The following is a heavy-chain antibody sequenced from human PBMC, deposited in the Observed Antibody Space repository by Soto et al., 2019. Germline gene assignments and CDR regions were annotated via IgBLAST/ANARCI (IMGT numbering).Heavy chain of an antibody. CDR2: INHSGST. J-gene: IGHJ6*03. CDR1: GGSFSGYY. V-gene: IGHV4-34*01. D-gene: IGHD4-4*01. Sequence: PSETLSLTCAVYGGSFSGYYWSWIRQPPGKGLEWIGEINHSGSTNYNPSLKSRVTISVDTSKNQFSLKLSSVTAADTAVYYCARGRYSNYYYYYMDAWGKGTPVTVSS. CDR3: ARGRYSNYYYYYMDA.